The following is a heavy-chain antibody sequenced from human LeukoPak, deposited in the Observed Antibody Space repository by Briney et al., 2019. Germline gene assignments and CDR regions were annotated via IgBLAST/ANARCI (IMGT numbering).Heavy chain of an antibody. D-gene: IGHD4-17*01. J-gene: IGHJ2*01. CDR3: ATAVTRRRLEWNFDL. V-gene: IGHV3-11*04. CDR1: GFTFSDYY. CDR2: ISSPGTTI. Sequence: GGSLRLSCAASGFTFSDYYMSWIRQAPGKGLQWISHISSPGTTIYYSDSVKGRFTISRDNAKNSLSLEMNHLRAEDTAVYYCATAVTRRRLEWNFDLWGRGTLVTVSS.